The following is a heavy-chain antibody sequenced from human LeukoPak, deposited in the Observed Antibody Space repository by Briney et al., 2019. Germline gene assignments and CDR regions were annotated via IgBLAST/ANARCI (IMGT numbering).Heavy chain of an antibody. J-gene: IGHJ4*02. Sequence: ASVKVSCKASGKAFSGYTITCVRQAPGQEVEGVGGVIPNLASTNYAQKFQGRVTISADDSTSTAYMQLRSLTSEDTAFYYCALAFSGYDRWFPEPPDQWGQGTLVTVSS. V-gene: IGHV1-69*13. D-gene: IGHD5-12*01. CDR1: GKAFSGYT. CDR2: VIPNLAST. CDR3: ALAFSGYDRWFPEPPDQ.